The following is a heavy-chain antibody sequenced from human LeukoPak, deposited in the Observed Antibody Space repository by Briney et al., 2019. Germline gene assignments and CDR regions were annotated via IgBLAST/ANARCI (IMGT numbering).Heavy chain of an antibody. CDR3: ARRYSNYFFDY. D-gene: IGHD4-11*01. V-gene: IGHV4-38-2*01. CDR2: IYQSEST. J-gene: IGHJ4*02. Sequence: SETLSLTCAVSGYSITSGYYWAWIRQPPGKGLEWIGNIYQSESTYYNASLKSRVTISVDTSKNQFSLKLSSVTAADTAVYYCARRYSNYFFDYWGQGTLVTVSS. CDR1: GYSITSGYY.